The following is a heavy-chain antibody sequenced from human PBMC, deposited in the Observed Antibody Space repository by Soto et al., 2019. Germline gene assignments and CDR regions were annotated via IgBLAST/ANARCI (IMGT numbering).Heavy chain of an antibody. D-gene: IGHD6-13*01. J-gene: IGHJ2*01. Sequence: QVHLVQSGAEVKKPGASVKVSCKASGYTFISYDINWVRQATGQGLEWMGWMNPHSGDTGYAQKFQGRVTMTRNTSISTAYMELSSLRSEDTAVYYCASSQQMLYWYFDLWGRGTQVTVSS. CDR2: MNPHSGDT. CDR1: GYTFISYD. CDR3: ASSQQMLYWYFDL. V-gene: IGHV1-8*01.